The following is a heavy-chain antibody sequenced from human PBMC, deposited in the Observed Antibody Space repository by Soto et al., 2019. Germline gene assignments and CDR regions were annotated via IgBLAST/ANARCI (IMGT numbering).Heavy chain of an antibody. J-gene: IGHJ5*02. D-gene: IGHD6-6*01. CDR1: GFSYSTKKEG. V-gene: IGHV2-5*02. CDR3: AHGQYSSPAAPSWFDP. CDR2: IYWDDDK. Sequence: GTGATPVYAARTLRLNCRFCGFSYSTKKEGVGWIRQPPGKALEWLALIYWDDDKRYSPSLKSRLTITKDTSKNQVVLTMTNMDPVDTATYYCAHGQYSSPAAPSWFDPWGQGTLVTVSS.